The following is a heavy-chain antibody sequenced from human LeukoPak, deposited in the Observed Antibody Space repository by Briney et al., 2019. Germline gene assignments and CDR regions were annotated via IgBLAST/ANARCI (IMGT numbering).Heavy chain of an antibody. J-gene: IGHJ4*02. Sequence: SETLSLTCTVSGGSISSGDYYWSWIRQHPGKGLAWIGYIFYSGSTYYNPSLKSRVTISVDTSKNQFSLKLSSVTAADTAVYYCARDNRYGYSYGSYYFDYWGQGTLVTVSS. D-gene: IGHD5-18*01. V-gene: IGHV4-31*03. CDR1: GGSISSGDYY. CDR2: IFYSGST. CDR3: ARDNRYGYSYGSYYFDY.